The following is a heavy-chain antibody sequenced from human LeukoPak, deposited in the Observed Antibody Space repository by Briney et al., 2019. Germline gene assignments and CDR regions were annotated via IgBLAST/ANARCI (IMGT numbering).Heavy chain of an antibody. CDR2: FDLEDGET. CDR3: ATGDIVATIGGFDY. V-gene: IGHV1-24*01. Sequence: ASGKVSCKVSGYTLTELSMHWVRQGPGKGLEWKGGFDLEDGETINAKKFQGRVTMTEDTSTDTAYMELSSLRSEDTAVYYCATGDIVATIGGFDYWGQGTLVTVSS. CDR1: GYTLTELS. J-gene: IGHJ4*02. D-gene: IGHD5-12*01.